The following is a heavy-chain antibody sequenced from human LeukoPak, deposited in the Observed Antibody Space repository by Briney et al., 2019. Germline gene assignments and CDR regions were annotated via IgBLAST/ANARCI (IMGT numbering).Heavy chain of an antibody. CDR3: AKDRRYSGSYGSLDY. CDR2: ISGSGGST. J-gene: IGHJ4*02. Sequence: PGGSLRLSCAASGFTFSSYNMNWVRQAPGKGLEWVSAISGSGGSTYYADSVKGRFTISRDNSKNTLYLQMNSPRAEDTAVYYCAKDRRYSGSYGSLDYWGQGTLVTVSS. CDR1: GFTFSSYN. D-gene: IGHD1-26*01. V-gene: IGHV3-23*01.